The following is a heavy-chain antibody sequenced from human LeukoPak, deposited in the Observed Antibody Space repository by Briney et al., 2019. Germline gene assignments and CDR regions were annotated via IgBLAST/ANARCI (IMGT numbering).Heavy chain of an antibody. V-gene: IGHV3-7*01. Sequence: PGGSLRLSCGASGFTFSSYWMSWVRQAPGKGLEWVANIKQDGSEKHYVDSVKGRFTISRDNAKNSLYLQMNSLRADDTAVYYCARVEGKQLVPWYYYYIDVWGKGTTATVSS. CDR2: IKQDGSEK. CDR1: GFTFSSYW. CDR3: ARVEGKQLVPWYYYYIDV. J-gene: IGHJ6*03. D-gene: IGHD6-6*01.